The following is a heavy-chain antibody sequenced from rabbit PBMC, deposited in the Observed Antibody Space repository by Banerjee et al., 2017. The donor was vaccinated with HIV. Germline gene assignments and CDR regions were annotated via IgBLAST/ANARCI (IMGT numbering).Heavy chain of an antibody. J-gene: IGHJ4*01. D-gene: IGHD4-2*01. CDR2: IVGGKGSA. Sequence: QLKETGGGLVQPGGSLTLSCKASGFDFSTYYMTWVRQAPGKGLEWIGIIVGGKGSADYASWVNGRFTISSDDAQNTVALQMNSLTAADTATYFCARGLSSNWSDLWGPGTLVTVS. CDR3: ARGLSSNWSDL. CDR1: GFDFSTYY. V-gene: IGHV1S7*01.